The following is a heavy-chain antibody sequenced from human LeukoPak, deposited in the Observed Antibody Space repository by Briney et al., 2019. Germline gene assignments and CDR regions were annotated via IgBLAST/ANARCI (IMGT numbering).Heavy chain of an antibody. CDR3: ARDPGGYSYGPLYYFDY. V-gene: IGHV4-34*01. CDR1: GGSFSGYY. Sequence: SETLSLTCAVYGGSFSGYYWSWIRQPPGKGLEWIGEINHSGSTNYNPSLKSRVTISVDTSKDQFSLKLSSVTAADTAVYYCARDPGGYSYGPLYYFDYWGQGTLVTVSS. J-gene: IGHJ4*02. D-gene: IGHD5-18*01. CDR2: INHSGST.